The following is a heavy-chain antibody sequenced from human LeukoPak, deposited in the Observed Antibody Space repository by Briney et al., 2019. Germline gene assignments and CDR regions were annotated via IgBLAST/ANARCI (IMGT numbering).Heavy chain of an antibody. V-gene: IGHV1-2*02. CDR3: ARGLSVRTTMTTLFNS. J-gene: IGHJ4*02. CDR1: GCTFTGYY. Sequence: ASVKVSCKASGCTFTGYYMHWVRQAPGQGPEWMGWINPNSGGTKNAQKFQGRVTMTRDTSISTAYMELSRLRSDDTAVYYCARGLSVRTTMTTLFNSWGQGTLVTVSS. D-gene: IGHD4-17*01. CDR2: INPNSGGT.